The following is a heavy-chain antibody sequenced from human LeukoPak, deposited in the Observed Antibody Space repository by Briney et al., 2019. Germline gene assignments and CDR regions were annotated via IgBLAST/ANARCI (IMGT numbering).Heavy chain of an antibody. J-gene: IGHJ4*02. CDR3: ARDESLVRGAAFDY. Sequence: PGGSLRLSCAASGFTFSSYSMNWVRQAPGKGLEWVSYISSSSNYINYADSVKGRFNISRDNAKNSLYLQMNSLRAEDTAVYYCARDESLVRGAAFDYWGQGTLVTVSS. D-gene: IGHD3-10*01. CDR2: ISSSSNYI. CDR1: GFTFSSYS. V-gene: IGHV3-21*01.